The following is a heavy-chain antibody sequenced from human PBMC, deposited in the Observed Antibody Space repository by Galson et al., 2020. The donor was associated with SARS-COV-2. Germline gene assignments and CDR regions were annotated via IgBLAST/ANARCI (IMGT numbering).Heavy chain of an antibody. CDR1: GGSIRRSPYY. V-gene: IGHV4-39*01. CDR2: IYYSGST. Sequence: SEPLSLTCTVSGGSIRRSPYYWAWIRQPPGKGLEWIGSIYYSGSTFYNPSLKSRVTISVDTSKNQFSLRLSSVTAADTAVYYCARQMVGAEDYWGQGTLVTVSS. D-gene: IGHD1-26*01. J-gene: IGHJ4*02. CDR3: ARQMVGAEDY.